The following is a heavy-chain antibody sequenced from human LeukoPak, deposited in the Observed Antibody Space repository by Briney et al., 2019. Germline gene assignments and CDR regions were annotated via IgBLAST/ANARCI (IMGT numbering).Heavy chain of an antibody. CDR2: ISGSGGST. V-gene: IGHV3-23*01. Sequence: GGSLRLSCAASGFTFSSYAMSWVRQAPGKGLEWVSAISGSGGSTYYADSVKGRFAISRDNSKNTLYLQMNSLRAEDTAVYCCAKAPSAAAHPRYFDYWGQGTLVTVSS. J-gene: IGHJ4*02. CDR3: AKAPSAAAHPRYFDY. CDR1: GFTFSSYA. D-gene: IGHD6-13*01.